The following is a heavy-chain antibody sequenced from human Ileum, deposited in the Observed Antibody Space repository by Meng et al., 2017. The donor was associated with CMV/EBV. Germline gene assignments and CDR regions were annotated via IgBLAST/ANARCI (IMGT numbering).Heavy chain of an antibody. CDR3: ANLWEEGY. V-gene: IGHV3-23*01. CDR2: ISDSGGNT. J-gene: IGHJ4*02. CDR1: GFTFSSYA. D-gene: IGHD1-26*01. Sequence: GESLKISCAASGFTFSSYAMSWVRQAPGKGLEWVSAISDSGGNTYYADSVKGRFTISRDNAENSLYLQISGLRPEDTAIYYCANLWEEGYWGQGTLVTVPQ.